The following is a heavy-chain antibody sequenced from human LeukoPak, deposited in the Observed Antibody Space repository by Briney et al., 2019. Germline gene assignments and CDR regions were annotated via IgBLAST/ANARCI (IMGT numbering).Heavy chain of an antibody. V-gene: IGHV4-30-2*01. CDR3: ARGRLLWFGELLYPPIVDY. D-gene: IGHD3-10*01. J-gene: IGHJ4*02. Sequence: SETLSLTCAVSGGSISSGGYSWSWIRQPPGKGLEWIGYIYHSGSTYYNPSLKSRATISVDRSKNQFSLKLSSVTAADTAVYYCARGRLLWFGELLYPPIVDYWGQGTLVTVSS. CDR2: IYHSGST. CDR1: GGSISSGGYS.